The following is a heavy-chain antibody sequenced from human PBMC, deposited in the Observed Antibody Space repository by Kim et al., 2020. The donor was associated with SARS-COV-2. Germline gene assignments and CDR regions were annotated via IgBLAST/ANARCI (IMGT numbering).Heavy chain of an antibody. J-gene: IGHJ4*02. D-gene: IGHD5-18*01. CDR2: IKEDGSEK. Sequence: GGSLRLSCAASGFFFGGHWMGWVRQAPEKGLEWVANIKEDGSEKYYVDSVRGRFTISRDNAKNSLYLQMSSLRAEDTAVYYCARVHTGRPYDYRGQGTLVIVSS. V-gene: IGHV3-7*03. CDR1: GFFFGGHW. CDR3: ARVHTGRPYDY.